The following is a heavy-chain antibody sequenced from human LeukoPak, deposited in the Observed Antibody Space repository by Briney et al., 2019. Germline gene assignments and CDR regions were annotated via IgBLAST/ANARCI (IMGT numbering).Heavy chain of an antibody. J-gene: IGHJ6*02. CDR3: ARGEWELGVDITMVRGVISYYYGMDV. V-gene: IGHV4-59*01. CDR1: GGSISSYY. Sequence: SQTLSLTCTVSGGSISSYYWSWIRQPPGKGLEWMGYIYYSGSTNYNPSLKSRVTISVDTSKNQFSLKLSSVTAADTAVYYCARGEWELGVDITMVRGVISYYYGMDVWGQGTTVTVSS. D-gene: IGHD3-10*01. CDR2: IYYSGST.